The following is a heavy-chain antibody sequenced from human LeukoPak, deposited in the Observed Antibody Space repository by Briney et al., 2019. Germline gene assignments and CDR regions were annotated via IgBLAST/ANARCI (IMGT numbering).Heavy chain of an antibody. CDR1: GYTFTGYY. D-gene: IGHD2-2*02. CDR2: INPNSGGT. J-gene: IGHJ4*02. Sequence: ASVKVSCKASGYTFTGYYTHWVRQAPGQGLEWMGWINPNSGGTNYAQKFQGRVTMTRDTSISTAYMELSRLRSDDTAVYYCARERTRGYCSSTSCYMSYGYWGQGTLVTVSS. CDR3: ARERTRGYCSSTSCYMSYGY. V-gene: IGHV1-2*02.